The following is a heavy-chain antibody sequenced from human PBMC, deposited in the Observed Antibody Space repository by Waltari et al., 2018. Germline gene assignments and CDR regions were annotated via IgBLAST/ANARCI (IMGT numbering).Heavy chain of an antibody. D-gene: IGHD5-12*01. Sequence: QLQLQESGPRLVRPSETLSLICRVSGVPITSNRHYWAWIRRSPGQGLEWSGTVSFSGTTETSPSLNGRVSVSRDTSKNQVSLILGSVTAADMAVYYCATYIGASVGTAAFDVWGQGTMVTVSS. V-gene: IGHV4-39*01. CDR3: ATYIGASVGTAAFDV. CDR2: VSFSGTT. CDR1: GVPITSNRHY. J-gene: IGHJ3*01.